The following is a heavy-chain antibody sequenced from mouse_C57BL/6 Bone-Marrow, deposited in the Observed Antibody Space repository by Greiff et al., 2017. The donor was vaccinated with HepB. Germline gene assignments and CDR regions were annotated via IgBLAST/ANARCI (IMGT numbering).Heavy chain of an antibody. CDR3: ARRPAPLLSDYFDY. J-gene: IGHJ2*01. Sequence: QVQLKESGPGLVAPSQSLSITCTVSGFSFTSYGVHWVRQPPGKGLEWLVVIWSDGSTTYNSALKSRLSISKDNSKSQVFLKMNSLQTDDTAMYYCARRPAPLLSDYFDYWGQGTTLTVSS. V-gene: IGHV2-6*03. CDR2: IWSDGST. CDR1: GFSFTSYG. D-gene: IGHD1-1*01.